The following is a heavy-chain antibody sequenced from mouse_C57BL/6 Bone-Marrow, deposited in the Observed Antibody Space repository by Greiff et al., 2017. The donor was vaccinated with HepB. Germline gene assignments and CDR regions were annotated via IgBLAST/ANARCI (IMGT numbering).Heavy chain of an antibody. CDR3: ARYYYGEWFAY. Sequence: VKLQESGPELVKPGASVKISCKASGYAFSSSWMNWVKQRPGKGLEWIGRIYPGDGDTNYNGKFKGKATLTADKSSSTAYMQLSSLTSEDSAVYFCARYYYGEWFAYWGQGTLVTVSA. J-gene: IGHJ3*01. D-gene: IGHD1-1*01. V-gene: IGHV1-82*01. CDR2: IYPGDGDT. CDR1: GYAFSSSW.